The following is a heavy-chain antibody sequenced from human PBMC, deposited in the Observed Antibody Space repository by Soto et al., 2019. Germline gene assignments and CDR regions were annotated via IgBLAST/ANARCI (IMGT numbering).Heavy chain of an antibody. Sequence: SVTLSLTCTVSSDSIINYYWAWIRQPPGEGLEWIGSIYHTGNAYYNPSLKSRVTISVDTSKNQFSLKLTSVTAADAALYYCARDFFDSSDYTTNWFDPWGQGTLVTVSS. CDR2: IYHTGNA. D-gene: IGHD3-22*01. V-gene: IGHV4-39*01. CDR1: SDSIINYY. CDR3: ARDFFDSSDYTTNWFDP. J-gene: IGHJ5*02.